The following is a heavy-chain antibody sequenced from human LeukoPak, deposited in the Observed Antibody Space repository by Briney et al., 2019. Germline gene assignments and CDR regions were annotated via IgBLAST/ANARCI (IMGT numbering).Heavy chain of an antibody. D-gene: IGHD3-9*01. CDR2: ISGSGGSA. CDR3: AKGIGHAAILTGSDAFDI. V-gene: IGHV3-23*01. CDR1: GFTFSSYA. Sequence: GSLRLSCAASGFTFSSYAMSWVRQAPGKGLEWVSGISGSGGSAYYADSVEGRFTISRDNSKNTLSLQMNSLRAEDTAVYYCAKGIGHAAILTGSDAFDIRGQGTMVTVSS. J-gene: IGHJ3*02.